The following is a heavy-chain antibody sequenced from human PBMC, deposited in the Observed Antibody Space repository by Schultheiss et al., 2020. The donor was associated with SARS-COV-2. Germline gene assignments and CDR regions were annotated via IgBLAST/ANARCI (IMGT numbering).Heavy chain of an antibody. D-gene: IGHD3-22*01. CDR1: GFTFSSHA. CDR3: ARNFDTSGYYSRDYYYYYGMDV. CDR2: ISYDGSNK. Sequence: GGSLRLSCIASGFTFSSHAMFWVRRAPGKGLEWVAVISYDGSNKYYADSVEGRFTMSRDNSKNTLYLQMNSLSAEDTAVYYCARNFDTSGYYSRDYYYYYGMDVWGQGTTVTVSS. J-gene: IGHJ6*02. V-gene: IGHV3-30*03.